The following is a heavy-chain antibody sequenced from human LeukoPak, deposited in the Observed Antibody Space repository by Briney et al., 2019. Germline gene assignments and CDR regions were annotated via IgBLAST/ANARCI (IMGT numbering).Heavy chain of an antibody. CDR1: GFTFDDYA. Sequence: GRSLRLSCAASGFTFDDYAMHWVRQAPGKGLEWVSGISWNSGSIGYADSVKGRFTISRDNAKNSLYLQMNSLRAEDTALYYCAKGHRYCSSTSCSRDYGMDGWGQGTTVTVSS. CDR2: ISWNSGSI. J-gene: IGHJ6*02. D-gene: IGHD2-2*01. CDR3: AKGHRYCSSTSCSRDYGMDG. V-gene: IGHV3-9*01.